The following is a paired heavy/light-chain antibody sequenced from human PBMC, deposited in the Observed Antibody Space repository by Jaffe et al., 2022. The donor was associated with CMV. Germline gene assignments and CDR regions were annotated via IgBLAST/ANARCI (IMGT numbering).Light chain of an antibody. V-gene: IGLV2-23*02. CDR1: GSDVGNYNL. Sequence: QSALTQPASVSGSPGQSVTISCTGTGSDVGNYNLVSWYQHRPGRAPKLIIYDVFKRPSGVSNRFSGSKSHNTASLTISGLQTEDEADYYCCSYARSTTFLFGGGSKLTVL. CDR2: DVF. CDR3: CSYARSTTFL. J-gene: IGLJ2*01.
Heavy chain of an antibody. V-gene: IGHV4-59*01. CDR3: ARAPRGQDGDYIFTDIPNYFDS. CDR1: GGSLTNFY. Sequence: QVQLQESGPGLVKPSETLSLTCTVSGGSLTNFYWTWVRQPPGKGLEFIGYVFYTGSTKYNPSLNSRGSISIARSKSQFSLRLNSVTAADTAVYYCARAPRGQDGDYIFTDIPNYFDSWGLGTLVTVSS. D-gene: IGHD4-17*01. CDR2: VFYTGST. J-gene: IGHJ4*02.